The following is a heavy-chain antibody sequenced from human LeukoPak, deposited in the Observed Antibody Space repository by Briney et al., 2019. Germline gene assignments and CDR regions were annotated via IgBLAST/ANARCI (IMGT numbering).Heavy chain of an antibody. D-gene: IGHD3-10*01. CDR3: AREYGSGSYGDY. J-gene: IGHJ4*02. Sequence: ASVKVSCKASGYTFTGYYMHWVRQAHGQGHERMGWINTNSGGTNYAQKFQGRVTMTRDTSISTGYVELSRLRSDDTAVYYCAREYGSGSYGDYWGQGTLVTVSS. V-gene: IGHV1-2*02. CDR2: INTNSGGT. CDR1: GYTFTGYY.